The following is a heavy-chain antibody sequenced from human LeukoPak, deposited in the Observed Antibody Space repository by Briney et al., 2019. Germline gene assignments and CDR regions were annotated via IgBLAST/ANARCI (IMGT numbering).Heavy chain of an antibody. CDR3: AKRGRIAARPGSPGDYYYYMDV. CDR1: GFTFSSYA. Sequence: GGSLRLSCAASGFTFSSYAMSWVRQAPGKGLEWVSAISGSGGSTYYADSVKGRFTISRDNSKNTLYLQMNSLRAEDTAVYYCAKRGRIAARPGSPGDYYYYMDVWGKGTTVTVSS. D-gene: IGHD6-6*01. V-gene: IGHV3-23*01. J-gene: IGHJ6*03. CDR2: ISGSGGST.